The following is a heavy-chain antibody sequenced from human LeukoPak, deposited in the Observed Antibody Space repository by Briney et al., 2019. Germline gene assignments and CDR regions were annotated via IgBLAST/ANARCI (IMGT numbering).Heavy chain of an antibody. D-gene: IGHD3-22*01. J-gene: IGHJ4*02. CDR3: ARGGWNKFDY. CDR1: GYSISSGYY. V-gene: IGHV4-38-2*02. CDR2: IYHSGST. Sequence: SETLSLTCTVSGYSISSGYYWGWIRQPPGKGLEWIGSIYHSGSTYYNPSLKSRVTISVDTSKNQFSLKLSSVTAANTAVYYCARGGWNKFDYWGQGTLVTVSS.